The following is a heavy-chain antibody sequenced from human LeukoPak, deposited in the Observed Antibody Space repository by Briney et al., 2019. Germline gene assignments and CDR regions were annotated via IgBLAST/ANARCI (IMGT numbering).Heavy chain of an antibody. Sequence: SETLSLTCAVYGGSFSGYYWSWIRQPPGKGLEWIGEINHSGSTNYNPSLKSRVTISVDTSKNQFSLKLSSVTAADTAVYYCARVDPPAAGYSNGGNWFDPWGQGTLVTVSS. D-gene: IGHD2-8*01. CDR2: INHSGST. J-gene: IGHJ5*02. CDR3: ARVDPPAAGYSNGGNWFDP. CDR1: GGSFSGYY. V-gene: IGHV4-34*01.